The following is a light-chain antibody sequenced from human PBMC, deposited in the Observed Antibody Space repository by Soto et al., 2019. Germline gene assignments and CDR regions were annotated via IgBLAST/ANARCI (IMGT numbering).Light chain of an antibody. CDR1: QSVSSY. CDR2: DAS. Sequence: EIVLTQSPATLSLSPGERATLSCRASQSVSSYLAWYQQKPGQAPRLLIYDASNRATGIPARFSGSGSGTDFTLTISSLEPEDFAFYYCQQRNNWPQTFGQGTKLEIK. V-gene: IGKV3-11*01. CDR3: QQRNNWPQT. J-gene: IGKJ2*01.